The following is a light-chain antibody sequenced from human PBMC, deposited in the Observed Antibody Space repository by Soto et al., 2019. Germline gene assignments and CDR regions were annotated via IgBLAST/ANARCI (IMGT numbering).Light chain of an antibody. CDR1: QGISNY. V-gene: IGKV1-27*01. CDR3: QQYSSALGT. Sequence: DIQMTQSPSSLSASVGDRVTITCRASQGISNYLAWYQQKPGKVPKLLIYAASTLQSGVPSRFSGSGSGTDLPLTISRLQREDVATLYCQQYSSALGTFGQGTKVEIK. J-gene: IGKJ1*01. CDR2: AAS.